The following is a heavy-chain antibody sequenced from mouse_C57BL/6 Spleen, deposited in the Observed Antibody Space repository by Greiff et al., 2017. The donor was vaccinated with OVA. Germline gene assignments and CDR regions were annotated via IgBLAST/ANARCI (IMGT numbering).Heavy chain of an antibody. V-gene: IGHV1-26*01. CDR3: ARYGDYDVRAMDY. CDR1: GYTFTDYY. Sequence: VQLQQSGPELVKPGASVKISCKASGYTFTDYYMNWVKQSHGKSLEWIGDINPNNGGTSYNQKFKGKATLTVDKSSSTAYMELRSLTSEDSAVYYCARYGDYDVRAMDYWGQGTSVTVSS. CDR2: INPNNGGT. J-gene: IGHJ4*01. D-gene: IGHD2-4*01.